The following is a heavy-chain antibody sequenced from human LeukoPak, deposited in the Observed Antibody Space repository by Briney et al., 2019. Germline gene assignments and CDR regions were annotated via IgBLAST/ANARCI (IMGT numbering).Heavy chain of an antibody. D-gene: IGHD4-17*01. CDR2: IRGSGGDI. J-gene: IGHJ4*02. CDR3: ARDSGRWLQPKY. V-gene: IGHV3-23*01. CDR1: GFTFSTYA. Sequence: GGSLRLSCAASGFTFSTYAMSWVRQAPGMGLEWVSAIRGSGGDIFYADSVKGRFTISRDNSKNTLYLQMNSLRAEDTAVYYCARDSGRWLQPKYWGQGTLVTVSS.